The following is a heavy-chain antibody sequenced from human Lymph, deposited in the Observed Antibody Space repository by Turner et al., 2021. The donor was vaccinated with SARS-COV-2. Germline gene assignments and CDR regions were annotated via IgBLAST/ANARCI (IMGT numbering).Heavy chain of an antibody. CDR3: ARVVGGFGELSYYYYYGMDV. D-gene: IGHD3-10*01. V-gene: IGHV1-69*10. CDR1: GGTFSSYA. CDR2: IIPILGIT. J-gene: IGHJ6*02. Sequence: QVQLVQSGAEVKKPGSSVKVSCNASGGTFSSYAISWVRQAPGKGLEWVGGIIPILGITTYAENFQGKVTITADKSTNTAYREMSSLRSEDTAVFYCARVVGGFGELSYYYYYGMDVWGQGTTVTVSS.